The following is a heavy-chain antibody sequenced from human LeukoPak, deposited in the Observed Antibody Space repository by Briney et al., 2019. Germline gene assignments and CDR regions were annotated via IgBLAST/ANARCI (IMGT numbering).Heavy chain of an antibody. CDR2: ISSSGSTI. Sequence: GGSLRLSCAASGFTFSDYYMSWIRQAPGGGLGWVSYISSSGSTIYYADSVKGRFTISRDNAKNSLYLQMNSLRAEDTAVYYCARDSPAYCSSTSCYYWFDPWGQGNLVTVSS. CDR1: GFTFSDYY. V-gene: IGHV3-11*01. J-gene: IGHJ5*02. D-gene: IGHD2-2*01. CDR3: ARDSPAYCSSTSCYYWFDP.